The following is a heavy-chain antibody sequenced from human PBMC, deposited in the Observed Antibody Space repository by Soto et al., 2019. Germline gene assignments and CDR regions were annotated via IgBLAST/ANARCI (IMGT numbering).Heavy chain of an antibody. V-gene: IGHV4-30-4*01. Sequence: KTSETLSLTCTVSGGSISSGDYYWSWIRHPPGKGLEWIGYIYYSGSTYYNPSLKSRVTISVDTSKNQFSLKLSSVTAADTAVYYCARARRYDSSGDQDAFDIWGQGTMVTVSS. CDR1: GGSISSGDYY. CDR3: ARARRYDSSGDQDAFDI. D-gene: IGHD3-22*01. J-gene: IGHJ3*02. CDR2: IYYSGST.